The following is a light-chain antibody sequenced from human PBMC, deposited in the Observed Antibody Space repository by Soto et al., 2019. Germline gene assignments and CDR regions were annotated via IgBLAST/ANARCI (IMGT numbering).Light chain of an antibody. J-gene: IGKJ4*01. CDR3: QQRLTWPLT. CDR2: DAS. Sequence: EIVLTQSPATLSLSPGERATLSCRASQSVSNFFVWYQQKLGQAPRLLIYDASKRATGIPARFRGSGSGKDFTLTISSLEPEDFAVYYCQQRLTWPLTFGGGTTVEIK. V-gene: IGKV3-11*01. CDR1: QSVSNF.